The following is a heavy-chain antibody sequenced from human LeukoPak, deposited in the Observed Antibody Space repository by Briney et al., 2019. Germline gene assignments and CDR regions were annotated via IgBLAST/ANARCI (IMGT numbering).Heavy chain of an antibody. CDR3: ARQTIVSGSYYPYDY. J-gene: IGHJ4*02. D-gene: IGHD3-10*01. V-gene: IGHV4-59*01. Sequence: SETLSLTCTVSGGSISSYYWSWIRQPPGKGLEWIGYIYYSGSTNYNPSLKSRVTISVDTCKNQFSLKLSSVTAADTAVYYCARQTIVSGSYYPYDYWGQGTLVTVSS. CDR2: IYYSGST. CDR1: GGSISSYY.